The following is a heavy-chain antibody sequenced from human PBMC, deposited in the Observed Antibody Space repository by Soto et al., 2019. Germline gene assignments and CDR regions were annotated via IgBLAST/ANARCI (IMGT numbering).Heavy chain of an antibody. Sequence: GESLKISCKGSGYSFTSYWIGWVRQMPGKGLEWMGIIYPGDSDTRYSPYFQGQVTISADKSISTAYLQWSSLKASDTAMYYCAAGSVEAATYYYYYGMDVGGQGTTVTVS. CDR3: AAGSVEAATYYYYYGMDV. V-gene: IGHV5-51*01. D-gene: IGHD2-15*01. CDR2: IYPGDSDT. J-gene: IGHJ6*02. CDR1: GYSFTSYW.